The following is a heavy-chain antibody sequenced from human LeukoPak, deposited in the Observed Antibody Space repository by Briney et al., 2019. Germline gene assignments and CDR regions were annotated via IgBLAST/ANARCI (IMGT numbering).Heavy chain of an antibody. V-gene: IGHV3-23*01. CDR1: GFTFSSYA. CDR2: ISGSGGST. Sequence: PGGSLRLSCAASGFTFSSYAMSWVRQAPGKGLVWVSAISGSGGSTYYADSVKGQFTISRDNSKNTLYLQMNSLRAEDTAVYYCAKAPIYYYDSSGYYHGDDAFDIWGQGTMVTVSS. J-gene: IGHJ3*02. CDR3: AKAPIYYYDSSGYYHGDDAFDI. D-gene: IGHD3-22*01.